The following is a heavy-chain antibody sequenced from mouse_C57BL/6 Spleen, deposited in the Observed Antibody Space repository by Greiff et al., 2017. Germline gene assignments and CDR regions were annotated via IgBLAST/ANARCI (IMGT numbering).Heavy chain of an antibody. Sequence: EVKLMESGAELVRPGASVKLSCTASGFNIKDYYMHWVKQRPEQGLEWIGRIDPEDGDTEYAPKFQGKATVTADTSSNTAYLQLSSLTSEDTAVYYCHYYGSMWFAYWGQGTLVTVSA. V-gene: IGHV14-1*01. CDR2: IDPEDGDT. J-gene: IGHJ3*01. D-gene: IGHD1-1*01. CDR3: HYYGSMWFAY. CDR1: GFNIKDYY.